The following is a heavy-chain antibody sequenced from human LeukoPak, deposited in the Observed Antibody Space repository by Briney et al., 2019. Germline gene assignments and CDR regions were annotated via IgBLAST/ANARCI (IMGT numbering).Heavy chain of an antibody. D-gene: IGHD2-21*02. J-gene: IGHJ6*03. CDR1: GYTFTSYD. CDR2: MNPNSGNT. V-gene: IGHV1-8*03. Sequence: GASVKVSCKASGYTFTSYDINWVRQATGQGLEWMGWMNPNSGNTGYAQKFQGRVTITRNPSISTAYMELSSLRSDDTAVYYCARRGFFTAEDYYYYMDVWGKGTTVTVSS. CDR3: ARRGFFTAEDYYYYMDV.